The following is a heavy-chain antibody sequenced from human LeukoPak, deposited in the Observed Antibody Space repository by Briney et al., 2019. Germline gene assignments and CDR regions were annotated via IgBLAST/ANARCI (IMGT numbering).Heavy chain of an antibody. D-gene: IGHD3-22*01. CDR1: GFTFSSYW. V-gene: IGHV3-74*01. Sequence: GGSLRLSCAASGFTFSSYWMHWVRQVPGKGLVWVSRINSDGSSTSYADSVKGRFTISRDNAKNTLYLQMNSLRAEDTAVYYCARGAYDSSGYYYHNWFDPWGQGTLVTVSS. CDR3: ARGAYDSSGYYYHNWFDP. J-gene: IGHJ5*02. CDR2: INSDGSST.